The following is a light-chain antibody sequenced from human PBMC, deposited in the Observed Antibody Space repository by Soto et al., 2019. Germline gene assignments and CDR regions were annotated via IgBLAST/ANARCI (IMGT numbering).Light chain of an antibody. Sequence: ETILTQSPGTLSLSPGQRATLSCRASQTIFNKYLAWYQQRPRQAVTLLIYDGATRAPGISERFSGSGSGTDFTLTISRVEPEDFAVYYCQHYDGSPRTFGQGTKV. CDR1: QTIFNKY. CDR2: DGA. J-gene: IGKJ1*01. V-gene: IGKV3-20*01. CDR3: QHYDGSPRT.